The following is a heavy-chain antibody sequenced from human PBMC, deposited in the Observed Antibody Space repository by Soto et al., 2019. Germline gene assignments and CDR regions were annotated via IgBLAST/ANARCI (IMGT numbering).Heavy chain of an antibody. CDR1: GGSISSGGYY. Sequence: SETLSLTCTVSGGSISSGGYYWSWIGQHPGKGREWIGYSYDSGRTYDNPALSRRATITVDTSKNQYFQKLSSVTAAATAVYYCAGSPSSIHFNYWGQGTLVTVSS. V-gene: IGHV4-31*03. D-gene: IGHD1-26*01. CDR2: SYDSGRT. J-gene: IGHJ4*01. CDR3: AGSPSSIHFNY.